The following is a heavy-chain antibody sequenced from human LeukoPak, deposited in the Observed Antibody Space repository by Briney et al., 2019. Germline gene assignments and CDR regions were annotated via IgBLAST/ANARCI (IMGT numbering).Heavy chain of an antibody. CDR3: ARAPPIGYCSGGSCYGWFDP. J-gene: IGHJ5*02. D-gene: IGHD2-15*01. Sequence: SETLSLTCAVSGGSISSGGYSWSWIRQPPGKGLEWIGYIYHSGSTYYNPSLKSRVTISVDRSKNQFSLKLSSVTAADTAVHYCARAPPIGYCSGGSCYGWFDPWGQGTLVTVSS. CDR1: GGSISSGGYS. CDR2: IYHSGST. V-gene: IGHV4-30-2*01.